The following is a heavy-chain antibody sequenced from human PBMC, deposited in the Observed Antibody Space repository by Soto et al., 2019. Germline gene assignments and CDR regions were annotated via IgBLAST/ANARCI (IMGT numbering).Heavy chain of an antibody. Sequence: SETLSLTCAVYGGSFSGYYWSWIRQPPGKGLEWIGEINHSGSTNYNPSLKSRVTISVDTSKNQFSLKLSSVTAAETAVYYCARDGYNYGMLDYWAEGTLVTVSS. V-gene: IGHV4-34*01. CDR2: INHSGST. D-gene: IGHD5-12*01. CDR3: ARDGYNYGMLDY. CDR1: GGSFSGYY. J-gene: IGHJ4*02.